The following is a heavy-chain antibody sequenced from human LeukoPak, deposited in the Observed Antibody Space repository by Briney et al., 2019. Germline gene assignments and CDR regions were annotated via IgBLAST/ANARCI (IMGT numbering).Heavy chain of an antibody. D-gene: IGHD1-26*01. CDR1: GFTFSSHW. J-gene: IGHJ4*02. CDR3: ANSGSYHALGY. Sequence: GGSLRLSCAASGFTFSSHWMHWVRQAPGKGLLWVSHINSDGSSTSYADSVKSRFTISRDNAKNTLYLQMNSLRVEDTAVYYCANSGSYHALGYGGQGTLVTVSS. V-gene: IGHV3-74*01. CDR2: INSDGSST.